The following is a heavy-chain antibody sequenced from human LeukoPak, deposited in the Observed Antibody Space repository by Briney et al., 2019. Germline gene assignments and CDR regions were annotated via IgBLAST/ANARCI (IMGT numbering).Heavy chain of an antibody. D-gene: IGHD3-22*01. CDR3: ARLGYYYDSSGYYNPLGYFQH. J-gene: IGHJ1*01. CDR1: GYSFTSYW. V-gene: IGHV5-51*01. Sequence: GESLKISCKDSGYSFTSYWIGWVRQMPGKGLEWMGIIYPGDSDTRYSPSFQGQVTISADKSINTAYLQWSSLKASDTAIYYCARLGYYYDSSGYYNPLGYFQHWGQGTLVTVSS. CDR2: IYPGDSDT.